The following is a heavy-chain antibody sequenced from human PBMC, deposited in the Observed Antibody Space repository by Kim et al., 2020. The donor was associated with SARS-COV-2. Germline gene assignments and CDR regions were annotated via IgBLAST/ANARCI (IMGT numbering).Heavy chain of an antibody. Sequence: SETLSLTCTVSGGSISSYYWSWIRQPPGKGLEWIGYIYYSGSTNYNPSLKSRVTISVDTSKNQFSLKLSSVTAADTAVYYCARIVEDTEDDAFDIWGQGTMVTVSS. D-gene: IGHD3-16*02. CDR1: GGSISSYY. V-gene: IGHV4-59*01. CDR2: IYYSGST. CDR3: ARIVEDTEDDAFDI. J-gene: IGHJ3*02.